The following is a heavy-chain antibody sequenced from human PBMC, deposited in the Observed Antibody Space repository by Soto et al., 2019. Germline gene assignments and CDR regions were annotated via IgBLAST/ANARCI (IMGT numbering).Heavy chain of an antibody. J-gene: IGHJ5*02. Sequence: VQLVESGGGLVKPGGSLRLSCAASGFIFSDYYMAWIHQAPGKGLEWVSDISSGGGAKNVADSVRGRFTISRDNANNSLYLQMNSLRVEDTAVYYCARRLTGRTTGDWFDPWGQGTLVTVSS. V-gene: IGHV3-11*01. CDR1: GFIFSDYY. D-gene: IGHD1-20*01. CDR2: ISSGGGAK. CDR3: ARRLTGRTTGDWFDP.